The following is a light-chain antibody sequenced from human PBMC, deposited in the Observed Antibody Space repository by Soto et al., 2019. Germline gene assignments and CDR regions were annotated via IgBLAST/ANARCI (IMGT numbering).Light chain of an antibody. Sequence: ETVMTQPTSTLYVSTVERATLCCMASQHIRSNYLAWYQHKPGQAPRLLIYGASSRATGIPDRFSGSGSGTDFTLTISSLQPDDFATYYCQQYNSYPITFGSGTRVEI. CDR2: GAS. CDR3: QQYNSYPIT. V-gene: IGKV3-20*01. J-gene: IGKJ5*01. CDR1: QHIRSNY.